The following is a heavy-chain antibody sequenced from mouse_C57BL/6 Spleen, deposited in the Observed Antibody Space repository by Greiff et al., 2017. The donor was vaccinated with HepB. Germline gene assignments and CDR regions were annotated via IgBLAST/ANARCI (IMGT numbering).Heavy chain of an antibody. CDR1: GFTFSSYA. CDR3: ARERGTAQATYYFDY. D-gene: IGHD3-2*02. J-gene: IGHJ2*01. V-gene: IGHV5-4*01. Sequence: EVKVEESGGGLVKPGGSLKLSCAASGFTFSSYAMSWVRQTPEKRLEWVATISDGGSYTYYPDNVKGRFTISRDNAKNNLYLQMSHLKSEDTAMYYCARERGTAQATYYFDYWGQGTTLTVSS. CDR2: ISDGGSYT.